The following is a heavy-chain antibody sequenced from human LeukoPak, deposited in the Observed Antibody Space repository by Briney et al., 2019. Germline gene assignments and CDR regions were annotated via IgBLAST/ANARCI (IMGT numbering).Heavy chain of an antibody. CDR1: GFTSTIYA. D-gene: IGHD2-2*01. J-gene: IGHJ4*02. Sequence: PGGSLRLSCAASGFTSTIYAMSWVRQSTGKGLEWVSSISDSGDRTYYADSVKGRFTISRDNSRNTLYLQVNSLRAEDTAVYYCAKSGSVPPDYWGQGTLVTVSS. V-gene: IGHV3-23*01. CDR3: AKSGSVPPDY. CDR2: ISDSGDRT.